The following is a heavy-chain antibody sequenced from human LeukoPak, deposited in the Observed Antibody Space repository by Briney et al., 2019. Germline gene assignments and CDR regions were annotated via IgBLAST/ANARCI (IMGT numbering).Heavy chain of an antibody. CDR1: GFTFSDYN. CDR3: ARVLRYCSGGNCYSGGLGYMDV. D-gene: IGHD2-15*01. CDR2: IS. J-gene: IGHJ6*03. V-gene: IGHV3-11*01. Sequence: GGSLRLSCAASGFTFSDYNMRWIRQAPGKGLEWVSSISMKGRFTISRDNAKNSLFLQMNSLRAEDTAVYYCARVLRYCSGGNCYSGGLGYMDVWGKGTTVTISS.